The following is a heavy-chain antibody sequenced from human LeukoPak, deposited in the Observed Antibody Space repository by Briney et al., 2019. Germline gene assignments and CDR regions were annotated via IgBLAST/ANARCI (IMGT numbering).Heavy chain of an antibody. Sequence: GASVKVSCKASGYTFTSYDINWVRQATGQGLEWMGWMNPNSGNTGYAQKFQGRVSMIRNTSISTAYMELSSLRSEDTAVYYCARSFLKLELLPIDAFDIWGQGTMVTVSS. CDR1: GYTFTSYD. V-gene: IGHV1-8*01. CDR3: ARSFLKLELLPIDAFDI. CDR2: MNPNSGNT. D-gene: IGHD1-7*01. J-gene: IGHJ3*02.